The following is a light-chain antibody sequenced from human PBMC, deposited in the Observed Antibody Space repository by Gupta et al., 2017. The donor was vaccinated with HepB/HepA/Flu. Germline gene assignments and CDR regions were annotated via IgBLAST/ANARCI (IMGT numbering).Light chain of an antibody. CDR3: QQRSNWLLT. Sequence: EIVLTQSPDTLSLSPGERATLSCRASQNVGSYLAWYQQKPGQPPRLLIYDTSNRATGIPARFTGSGSGTXFTLTIXSLEPDDFAVYYCQQRSNWLLTFGXGTKVEIK. J-gene: IGKJ4*01. CDR2: DTS. V-gene: IGKV3-11*01. CDR1: QNVGSY.